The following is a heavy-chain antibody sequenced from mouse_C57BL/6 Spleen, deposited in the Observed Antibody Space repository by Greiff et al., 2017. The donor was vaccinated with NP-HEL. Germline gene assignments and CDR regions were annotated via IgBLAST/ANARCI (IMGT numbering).Heavy chain of an antibody. D-gene: IGHD1-1*01. J-gene: IGHJ2*01. CDR3: IITTVVALDY. V-gene: IGHV14-1*01. CDR1: GFNIKDYY. CDR2: IDPEDGDT. Sequence: VQLKQSGAELVRPGASVKLSCTASGFNIKDYYMHWVKQRPEQGLEWIGRIDPEDGDTEYAPKFQGKATMTADTSSNTAYLQLSSLTSEDTAVYYCIITTVVALDYWGQGTTLTVSS.